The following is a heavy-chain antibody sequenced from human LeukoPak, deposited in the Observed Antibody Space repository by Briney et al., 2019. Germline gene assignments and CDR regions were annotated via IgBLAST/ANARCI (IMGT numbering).Heavy chain of an antibody. CDR3: AKDSQVVVISGWFDP. D-gene: IGHD3-22*01. Sequence: GGSLRLSCAASGFTFSSYAMSWVRQAPGKGLEWLSAISASGDSTFYVGSVKGRFTISRDNSKNTLYLQMNSLRAEDTAVYYCAKDSQVVVISGWFDPWGQGTLVTVSS. CDR2: ISASGDST. CDR1: GFTFSSYA. V-gene: IGHV3-23*01. J-gene: IGHJ5*02.